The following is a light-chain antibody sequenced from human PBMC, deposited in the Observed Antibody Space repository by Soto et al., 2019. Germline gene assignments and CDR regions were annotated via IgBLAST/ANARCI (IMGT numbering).Light chain of an antibody. CDR2: AAS. Sequence: AIRMTQSPSSFSASTGDRVTITCRASQGISRYLAWYQQKPGKAPKLLIYAASTLQSGVPSRFSGSGSGTDFTLTISCLQSEDFATYYCQQYNSYSYTFGQGTKVDIK. CDR1: QGISRY. J-gene: IGKJ2*01. V-gene: IGKV1-8*01. CDR3: QQYNSYSYT.